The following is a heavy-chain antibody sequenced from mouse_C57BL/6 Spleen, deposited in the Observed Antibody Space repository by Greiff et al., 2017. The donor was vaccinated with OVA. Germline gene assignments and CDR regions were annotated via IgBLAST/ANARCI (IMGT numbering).Heavy chain of an antibody. CDR3: AREGYYGSSYSLAY. CDR1: GYAFSSSW. V-gene: IGHV1-82*01. J-gene: IGHJ3*01. D-gene: IGHD1-1*01. CDR2: IYPGDGDT. Sequence: VKLVESGPELVKPGASVKISCKASGYAFSSSWMNWVKQRPGKGLEWIGRIYPGDGDTNYNGKFKGKATLTADKSSSTAYMQLSSLTSEDSAVYFCAREGYYGSSYSLAYWGQGTLVTVSA.